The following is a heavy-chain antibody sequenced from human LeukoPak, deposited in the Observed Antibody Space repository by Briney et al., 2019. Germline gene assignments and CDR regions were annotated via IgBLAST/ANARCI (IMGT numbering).Heavy chain of an antibody. V-gene: IGHV1-69*13. Sequence: SVTVSCTASGGTFSSYAISWVRQAPGQGLEWMGGIIPIFGTANYAQKFQGRVTITADESTSTAYMELSSLRSEDTAVYYCARGWSGYDLAFDYWGQGTLVTVSS. CDR2: IIPIFGTA. J-gene: IGHJ4*02. CDR1: GGTFSSYA. D-gene: IGHD5-12*01. CDR3: ARGWSGYDLAFDY.